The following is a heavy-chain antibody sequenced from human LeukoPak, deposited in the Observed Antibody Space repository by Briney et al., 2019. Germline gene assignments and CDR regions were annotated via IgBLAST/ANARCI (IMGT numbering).Heavy chain of an antibody. J-gene: IGHJ4*02. V-gene: IGHV4-59*01. Sequence: SETLSLTCTVSGGSISSYYWSWIRQPPGKGLEWIGYICYSGSTNYNPSLKSRVTISVDTSKNQFSLKLSSVTAADTAVYYCAKSTYGSGIMDYWGQGTLVTVSS. CDR2: ICYSGST. CDR3: AKSTYGSGIMDY. D-gene: IGHD3-10*01. CDR1: GGSISSYY.